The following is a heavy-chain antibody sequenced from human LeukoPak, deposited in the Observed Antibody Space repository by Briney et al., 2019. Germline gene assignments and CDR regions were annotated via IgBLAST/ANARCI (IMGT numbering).Heavy chain of an antibody. V-gene: IGHV4-61*02. CDR3: AARSDLVVVSQDAFDI. Sequence: PSETLSLTCTVSGGSISSGAYYWSWIRQPAGKGLEWIGRIYTSGSTNYNPSLKSRVTISVDTSKNQFSLKLSSVTAADTAVYYCAARSDLVVVSQDAFDIWGQGTMVTVSS. D-gene: IGHD3-22*01. CDR2: IYTSGST. CDR1: GGSISSGAYY. J-gene: IGHJ3*02.